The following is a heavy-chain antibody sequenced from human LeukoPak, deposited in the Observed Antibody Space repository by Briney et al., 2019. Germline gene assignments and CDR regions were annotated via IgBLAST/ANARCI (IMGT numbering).Heavy chain of an antibody. CDR2: IYTSGST. J-gene: IGHJ5*01. CDR3: ARGGIGIAAAGSDS. D-gene: IGHD6-13*01. Sequence: PSETLSLTCTVSGGSISSGSYYWSWIRQPAGKGLEWIGRIYTSGSTNYNPSLKSRVTISVDTSKNQFSLKLSSVTAADTAVYYCARGGIGIAAAGSDSWGQGTLVTVSS. CDR1: GGSISSGSYY. V-gene: IGHV4-61*02.